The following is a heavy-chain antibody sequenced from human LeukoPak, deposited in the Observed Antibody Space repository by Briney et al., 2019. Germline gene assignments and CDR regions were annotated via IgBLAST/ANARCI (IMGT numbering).Heavy chain of an antibody. CDR2: ISAYNGNT. D-gene: IGHD2-15*01. Sequence: ASVKVSCKASGYIFTNYGISWVRQAPGQGLEWMGWISAYNGNTKYAQKFQGRVTVTTDIPTTTAYMELRSLRSDDTVIYYCVRDKCSGITCYSLDPWGQGTLVTVSS. J-gene: IGHJ5*02. CDR3: VRDKCSGITCYSLDP. CDR1: GYIFTNYG. V-gene: IGHV1-18*01.